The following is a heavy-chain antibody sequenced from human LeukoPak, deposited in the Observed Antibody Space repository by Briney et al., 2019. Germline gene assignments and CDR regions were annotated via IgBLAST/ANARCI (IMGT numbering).Heavy chain of an antibody. J-gene: IGHJ5*02. D-gene: IGHD3-3*01. V-gene: IGHV3-23*01. Sequence: GGSLRLSCAASRFTFSSYAMSWVRQAPGKGLEWVSVISATDGSAYYADSVKGRLTISRDNSKNALYLQMNSLRAEDTAVYYCAREVPKFPYYDFWSGLSWFDPWGQGTLVTVSS. CDR3: AREVPKFPYYDFWSGLSWFDP. CDR2: ISATDGSA. CDR1: RFTFSSYA.